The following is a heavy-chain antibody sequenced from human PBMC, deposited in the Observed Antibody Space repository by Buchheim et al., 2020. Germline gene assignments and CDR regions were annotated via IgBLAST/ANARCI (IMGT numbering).Heavy chain of an antibody. CDR2: IYHSGST. D-gene: IGHD2-15*01. Sequence: QVQLQESGPGLVKPSGTLSLTCAVSGGSISSSNWWSWVREPPGKRLEWIGLIYHSGSTNYNPSFKSRVTISVDKSKNQFSLKLSSVTAADTAVYYCARGACSGGSCYYIGVSHYFDYWGQGTL. CDR3: ARGACSGGSCYYIGVSHYFDY. CDR1: GGSISSSNW. V-gene: IGHV4-4*02. J-gene: IGHJ4*02.